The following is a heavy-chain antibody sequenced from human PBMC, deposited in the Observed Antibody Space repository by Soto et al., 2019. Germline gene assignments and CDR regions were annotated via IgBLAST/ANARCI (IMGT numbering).Heavy chain of an antibody. Sequence: QEQLQQWGAGLLKPSETLSLTCAVYAGSFSDYYWSWIRQPPGEGPEWIGEINDSGSTNYNPSLKSRLTISVDTSKNQFSLRLSSVIVADTAVYYCARGRVTFDFWGHGTRVTVSS. CDR1: AGSFSDYY. V-gene: IGHV4-34*01. CDR2: INDSGST. J-gene: IGHJ4*01. CDR3: ARGRVTFDF. D-gene: IGHD2-21*02.